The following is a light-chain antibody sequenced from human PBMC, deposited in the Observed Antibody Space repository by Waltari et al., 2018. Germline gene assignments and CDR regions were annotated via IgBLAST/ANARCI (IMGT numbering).Light chain of an antibody. CDR3: QQRSNWPPYT. J-gene: IGKJ2*01. CDR1: QRVSSY. V-gene: IGKV3-11*01. Sequence: EIVLTQSPATLSLSPGDRATLSCRASQRVSSYLAWYQQKPGQAPRLLIYDASNRATGIPARFSGSGSGTDFTLTISSLEPEDFAVYYCQQRSNWPPYTFGQGTKLEIK. CDR2: DAS.